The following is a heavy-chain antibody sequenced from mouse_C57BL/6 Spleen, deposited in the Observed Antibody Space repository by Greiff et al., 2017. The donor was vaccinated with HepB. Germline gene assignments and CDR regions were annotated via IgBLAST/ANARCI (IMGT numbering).Heavy chain of an antibody. CDR1: GYAFSSYW. Sequence: QVQLKESGAELVKPGASVKISCKASGYAFSSYWMNWVKQRPGKGLEWIGQIYPGDGDTNYNGKFKGKATLTADKSSSTAYLQLSSLTSEDSAVYFCARDGDVYYLYAMDYWGQGTSVTVSS. CDR2: IYPGDGDT. CDR3: ARDGDVYYLYAMDY. D-gene: IGHD2-3*01. J-gene: IGHJ4*01. V-gene: IGHV1-80*01.